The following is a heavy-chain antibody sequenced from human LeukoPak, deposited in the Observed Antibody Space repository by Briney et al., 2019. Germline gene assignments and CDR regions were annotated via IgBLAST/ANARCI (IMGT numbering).Heavy chain of an antibody. CDR3: AKSSYGKFFDY. D-gene: IGHD5-18*01. J-gene: IGHJ4*02. Sequence: GGSLRLSCAASGFTFDDYAMHWVRQAPGKGLEWVSGISWNSGSIGYADSVKGRFTISRDNAKNSLYLQMNSLRAEDTALYCCAKSSYGKFFDYWGQGTLVTVSS. V-gene: IGHV3-9*01. CDR2: ISWNSGSI. CDR1: GFTFDDYA.